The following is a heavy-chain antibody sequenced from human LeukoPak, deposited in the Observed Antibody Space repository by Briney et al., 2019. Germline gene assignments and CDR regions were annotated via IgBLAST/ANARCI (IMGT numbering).Heavy chain of an antibody. J-gene: IGHJ5*02. Sequence: PSETLSLTCTVSGDSISSYFWSWIRQPAGKGLEWIGRISTSGSTNYNPSLKSRVTMSLDTAKNQFSLKLTSVTAAETAVYYCARDGSTSGWNFFDPWGQGILVTVSS. D-gene: IGHD6-19*01. CDR2: ISTSGST. V-gene: IGHV4-4*07. CDR1: GDSISSYF. CDR3: ARDGSTSGWNFFDP.